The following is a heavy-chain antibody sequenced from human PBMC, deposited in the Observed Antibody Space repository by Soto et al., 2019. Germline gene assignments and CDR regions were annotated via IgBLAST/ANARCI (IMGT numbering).Heavy chain of an antibody. CDR1: GYTFTSYG. CDR2: LSAYNGNT. CDR3: SRDRRSSPNWFDP. V-gene: IGHV1-18*04. Sequence: QVQLVQSGAEVKKPGASVKVSCKASGYTFTSYGISWVRQAPGQGLEWMGWLSAYNGNTNYAQKLQGRVTMTTDTSTSTADRERRSLRSDDTAVYYCSRDRRSSPNWFDPWGQRTLVTVSS. J-gene: IGHJ5*02. D-gene: IGHD6-13*01.